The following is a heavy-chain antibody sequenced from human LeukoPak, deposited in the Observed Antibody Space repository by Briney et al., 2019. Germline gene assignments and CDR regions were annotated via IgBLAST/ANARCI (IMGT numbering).Heavy chain of an antibody. J-gene: IGHJ4*02. D-gene: IGHD5-12*01. CDR1: GGSISSGSFY. CDR2: IYYSGST. V-gene: IGHV4-61*01. Sequence: PSETLSLTCSVSGGSISSGSFYWSWIRQPPGKGLEWIGYIYYSGSTNYNPSLKSRVTISVDTSKNQFSLKLSSVTAADTAVYYCARVRGGYDYGCFDYWGQGTLVTVSS. CDR3: ARVRGGYDYGCFDY.